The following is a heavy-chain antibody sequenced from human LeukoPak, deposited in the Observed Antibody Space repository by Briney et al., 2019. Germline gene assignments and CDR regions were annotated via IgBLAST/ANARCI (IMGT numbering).Heavy chain of an antibody. CDR1: GGSISSSSYY. Sequence: SETLSLTCTVSGGSISSSSYYWGWIRQPPGKGLEWIGSIYYSGSTYYNPSLKSRVTISVDTSKNQFSLKLSSVTAADTAVYYCARHYYYGSGSLGTFDPWGQGTLVTVSS. D-gene: IGHD3-10*01. CDR2: IYYSGST. J-gene: IGHJ5*02. V-gene: IGHV4-39*01. CDR3: ARHYYYGSGSLGTFDP.